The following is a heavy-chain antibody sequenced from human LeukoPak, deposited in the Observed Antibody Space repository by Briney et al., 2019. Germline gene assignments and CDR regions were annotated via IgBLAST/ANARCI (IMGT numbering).Heavy chain of an antibody. CDR1: GITLSGYW. V-gene: IGHV3-74*01. CDR2: INFDGSGT. D-gene: IGHD3-16*01. Sequence: GGSLRLSCAASGITLSGYWMHWVRQAPGKGLVWVSRINFDGSGTSYADFVKGRFTISRDNAKNTLFLQMNSLRAEDTAVYYYTRSLMDWGQGIRVTVSS. CDR3: TRSLMD. J-gene: IGHJ4*02.